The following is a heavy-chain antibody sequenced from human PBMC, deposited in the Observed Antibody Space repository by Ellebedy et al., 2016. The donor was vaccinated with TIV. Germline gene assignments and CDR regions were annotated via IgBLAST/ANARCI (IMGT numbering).Heavy chain of an antibody. CDR2: ISSSGSTI. CDR3: ARDARFIDQQHNWFDP. CDR1: GFIFSDYY. J-gene: IGHJ5*02. D-gene: IGHD2-2*01. Sequence: GGSLRLSCAASGFIFSDYYMSWIRQAPGKGLEWVSYISSSGSTIYYADSVKGRFTISRDNAKNSLSLLMNSLRAEDTAVYYCARDARFIDQQHNWFDPWGQGTLVTVSS. V-gene: IGHV3-11*01.